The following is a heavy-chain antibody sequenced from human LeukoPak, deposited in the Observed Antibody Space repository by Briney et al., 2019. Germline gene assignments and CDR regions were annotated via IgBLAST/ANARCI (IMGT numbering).Heavy chain of an antibody. CDR3: ARGPYGLVY. CDR2: INSDGTTT. Sequence: GGSLRLSCAASGFTFSSYWMHWVRQAPGKGLVWVSRINSDGTTTGYADCVQGRFTVSRDNAQNSLYLQMNSLRAEDTALYYCARGPYGLVYWGQGALVTVSS. D-gene: IGHD3-10*01. V-gene: IGHV3-74*01. CDR1: GFTFSSYW. J-gene: IGHJ4*02.